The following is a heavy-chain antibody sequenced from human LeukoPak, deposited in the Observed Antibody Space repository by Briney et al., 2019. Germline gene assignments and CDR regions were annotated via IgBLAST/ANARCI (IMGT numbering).Heavy chain of an antibody. CDR2: INPNSGET. J-gene: IGHJ4*02. Sequence: GASVKVSCKASGYTFTGYYMHWVRQAPGQGLEWMGWINPNSGETNYAQKFQGRVTMTRDTSIRTAYMELSRLGSDDTAVYYCARGVPPSYSRAWYVNYWGQGALVTVSS. CDR3: ARGVPPSYSRAWYVNY. V-gene: IGHV1-2*02. CDR1: GYTFTGYY. D-gene: IGHD6-19*01.